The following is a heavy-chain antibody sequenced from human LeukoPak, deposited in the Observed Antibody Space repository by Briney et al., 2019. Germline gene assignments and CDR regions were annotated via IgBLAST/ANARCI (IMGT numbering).Heavy chain of an antibody. D-gene: IGHD5-18*01. CDR2: INLKNGGT. V-gene: IGHV1-2*02. CDR3: ARDPTVRGPYSRLKECPKGAECIHLWLGFDY. CDR1: GYTFTGYY. J-gene: IGHJ4*02. Sequence: ASVKVSCKASGYTFTGYYMHWVRQAPGQGLEWMGWINLKNGGTTYAQKFQGRVTMTRDASINTAYMEVSRLRSDDTAFYYCARDPTVRGPYSRLKECPKGAECIHLWLGFDYWGQGALVTVSS.